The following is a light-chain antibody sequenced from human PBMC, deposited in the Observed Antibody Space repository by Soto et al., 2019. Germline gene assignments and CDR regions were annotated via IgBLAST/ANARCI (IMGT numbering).Light chain of an antibody. CDR2: WAS. CDR1: QSVLYSSNNKNY. CDR3: QQYYSTPWT. J-gene: IGKJ1*01. Sequence: DIVMTQSADSLAVSLGERATINCKSSQSVLYSSNNKNYLAWFQQKPGQPPNLLIYWASTRESGVPDRFSGSGSGTDFTLTISSLQAEDVAIYYCQQYYSTPWTFGQGTKVDIK. V-gene: IGKV4-1*01.